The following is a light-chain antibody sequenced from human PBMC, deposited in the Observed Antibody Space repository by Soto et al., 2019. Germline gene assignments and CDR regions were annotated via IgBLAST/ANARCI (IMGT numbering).Light chain of an antibody. CDR1: QSISSY. Sequence: DIQMTQSPSSLSASVGDRVTITCRASQSISSYLNWYQQKPGKAPKLLIYAASSLQSGVPSRFSGSGSGTDLTLTISSLQPEDFATYYCQQRYSTPWTFGQGTKV. V-gene: IGKV1-39*01. J-gene: IGKJ1*01. CDR3: QQRYSTPWT. CDR2: AAS.